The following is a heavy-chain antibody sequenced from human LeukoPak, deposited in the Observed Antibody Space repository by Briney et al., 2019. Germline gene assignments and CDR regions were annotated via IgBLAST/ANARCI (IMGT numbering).Heavy chain of an antibody. D-gene: IGHD3-9*01. CDR2: IYYIGNT. Sequence: PSETLSLTCTVSGGSISSYHWSWIRQPPGGGLEYIGYIYYIGNTNYNPSLKSRVTISVDTSKNQFSLKLNSVTAADTAVYYCARAPGTHYYDSLTGFQRPYNWFDPWGQGTLVTVSS. J-gene: IGHJ5*02. CDR1: GGSISSYH. CDR3: ARAPGTHYYDSLTGFQRPYNWFDP. V-gene: IGHV4-59*01.